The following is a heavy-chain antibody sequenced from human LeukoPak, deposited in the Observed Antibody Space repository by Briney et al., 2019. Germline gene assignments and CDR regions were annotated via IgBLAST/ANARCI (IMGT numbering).Heavy chain of an antibody. J-gene: IGHJ6*02. D-gene: IGHD6-6*01. CDR2: ISSGGTYI. V-gene: IGHV3-21*01. CDR1: GFTFSIYT. Sequence: GGSLRLSCATSGFTFSIYTMNWVRQAPGKGLEWVSCISSGGTYIYNADSVKGRFTISRDNAKNSLYLQMNNLRAEDTAVYYCAREEDSSTIRSSHGMDVWGQGTTVTVSS. CDR3: AREEDSSTIRSSHGMDV.